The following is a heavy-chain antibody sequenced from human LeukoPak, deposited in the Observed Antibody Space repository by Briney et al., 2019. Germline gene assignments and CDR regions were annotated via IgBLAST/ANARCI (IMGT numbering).Heavy chain of an antibody. Sequence: SETLSLTCAVSGYSISSGYYWGWIRQPPGKGLEWIGSIYHSGSTYYNPSLKSRVTISVDTSKNQFSLKLSSVTAADTAVYYCARGDYGDYDARDYWGQGTLVTVSS. CDR3: ARGDYGDYDARDY. J-gene: IGHJ4*02. CDR1: GYSISSGYY. D-gene: IGHD4-17*01. V-gene: IGHV4-38-2*01. CDR2: IYHSGST.